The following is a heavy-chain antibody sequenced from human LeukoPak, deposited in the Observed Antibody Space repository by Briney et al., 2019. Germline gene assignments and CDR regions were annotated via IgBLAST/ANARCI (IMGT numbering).Heavy chain of an antibody. V-gene: IGHV3-30*04. Sequence: PGGSLRLSCAASGFSFSRYAMHWVRQPPGKGLEWVAVISYDGNNIYYADSVKGRFTISRDNSKNTLYLQMNSLRTEDTAVYYCARDFYDSSGYYQLTDSWGQGTLVTVSS. CDR2: ISYDGNNI. J-gene: IGHJ4*02. CDR3: ARDFYDSSGYYQLTDS. D-gene: IGHD3-22*01. CDR1: GFSFSRYA.